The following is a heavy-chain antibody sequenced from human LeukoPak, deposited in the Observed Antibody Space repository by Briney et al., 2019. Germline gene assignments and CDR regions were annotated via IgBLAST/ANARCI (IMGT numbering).Heavy chain of an antibody. CDR1: GFTVSSNY. D-gene: IGHD5-18*01. J-gene: IGHJ6*03. CDR2: IYSGGST. CDR3: ARVRRYSYGYSYYYYYMDV. V-gene: IGHV3-66*01. Sequence: PGGSLRLSCAASGFTVSSNYMSWVRQAPGKGLEWVSVIYSGGSTYYADSVKGRFTISRDNSKNTLYLQMNSLRAEDTAVYYCARVRRYSYGYSYYYYYMDVWGKGTTVTISS.